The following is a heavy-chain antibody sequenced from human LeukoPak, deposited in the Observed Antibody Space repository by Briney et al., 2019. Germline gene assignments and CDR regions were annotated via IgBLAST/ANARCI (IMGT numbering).Heavy chain of an antibody. V-gene: IGHV3-9*03. CDR2: ISWNSGTI. CDR1: GFTFDDYA. CDR3: AKDMSRGYRYGHIDY. J-gene: IGHJ4*02. Sequence: PGGSLRLSCAASGFTFDDYAVHWVRQAPGKGLEWVSGISWNSGTIGYADTVKGRFTISRDNAKNSLYLQMNSLRAEDMALYYCAKDMSRGYRYGHIDYWGQGTLVTVSS. D-gene: IGHD5-18*01.